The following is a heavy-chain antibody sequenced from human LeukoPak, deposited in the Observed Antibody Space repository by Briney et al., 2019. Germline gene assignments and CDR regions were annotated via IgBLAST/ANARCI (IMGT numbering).Heavy chain of an antibody. CDR2: ISSSGSTI. CDR1: GFTFSDYY. Sequence: GGSLRLSCAASGFTFSDYYMSWIRQAPGKGLDWVSYISSSGSTIYYADSVKGRFTISRDNAKNSLYLQMNSLRAEDTAVYYCARVAIQLWLYYFDYWGQGTLVTVSS. D-gene: IGHD5-18*01. J-gene: IGHJ4*02. CDR3: ARVAIQLWLYYFDY. V-gene: IGHV3-11*04.